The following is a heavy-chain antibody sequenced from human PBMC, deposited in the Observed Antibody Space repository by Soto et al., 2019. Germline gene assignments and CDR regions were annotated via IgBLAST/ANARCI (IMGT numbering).Heavy chain of an antibody. CDR3: ARRTSGWYLAY. CDR2: ISGSGDST. CDR1: GFTFSSYA. Sequence: EVQLLESGGGLVQPGGSLRLSCAASGFTFSSYAMSWVRQAPGKGLEWVSVISGSGDSTYYADSVKGRFTISRDNSKNTLSLQMNSLRAEDTAVYYCARRTSGWYLAYWGQGTLVTVSS. J-gene: IGHJ4*02. V-gene: IGHV3-23*01. D-gene: IGHD6-19*01.